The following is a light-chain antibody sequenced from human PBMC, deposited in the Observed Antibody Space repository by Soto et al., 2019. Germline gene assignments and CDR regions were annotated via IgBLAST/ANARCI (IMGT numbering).Light chain of an antibody. V-gene: IGKV1-5*01. CDR2: AAS. CDR3: QQYNDYSAWT. Sequence: DIQMTQSPSTLSASVGARVPITCRAGQSISTWLAWYQQKPGQAPKLLISAASNLESGVPSRFSGTESGTEFTLTISSLRPDDFATYYCQQYNDYSAWTFGQGTKVDIK. J-gene: IGKJ1*01. CDR1: QSISTW.